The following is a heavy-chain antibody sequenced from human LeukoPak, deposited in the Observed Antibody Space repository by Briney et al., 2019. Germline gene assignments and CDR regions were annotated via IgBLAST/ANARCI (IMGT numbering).Heavy chain of an antibody. CDR1: GYTFTSYA. CDR2: INAGNGNT. D-gene: IGHD5-12*01. Sequence: ASVKVSCKASGYTFTSYAMHWVRQAPGQRLEWMRWINAGNGNTKYSQKFQGRVTITRDTSASTAYMELSSLRSEDTAVYYCARPADIVATIPWFDPWGQGTLVTVSS. V-gene: IGHV1-3*01. J-gene: IGHJ5*02. CDR3: ARPADIVATIPWFDP.